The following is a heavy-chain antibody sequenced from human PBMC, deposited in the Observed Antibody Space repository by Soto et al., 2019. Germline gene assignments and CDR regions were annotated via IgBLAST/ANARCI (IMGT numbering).Heavy chain of an antibody. V-gene: IGHV1-18*01. CDR1: GYTFTSYG. CDR2: ISAYNGNT. J-gene: IGHJ4*02. CDR3: ARFGTSFGVVPYYYDY. D-gene: IGHD3-3*01. Sequence: ASVKVSCKASGYTFTSYGISWVRQAPGQGLEWMGWISAYNGNTNYAQKLQGRVTMTTDTSTSTAYMELRSLRSDDTAVYYCARFGTSFGVVPYYYDYWGQGTPDTVSS.